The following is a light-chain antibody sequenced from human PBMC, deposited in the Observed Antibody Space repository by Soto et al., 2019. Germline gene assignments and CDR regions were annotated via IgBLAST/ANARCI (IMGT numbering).Light chain of an antibody. Sequence: ELLMTQSPATLSLSPGERATLSCWASETVATNLAWYQQKPGQAPRLLISGASTRAAGISDRFRGSGSGTEFTLTISSLRSEDSAIYYCQQYFEWPPMTFGQGTKVDIK. CDR3: QQYFEWPPMT. CDR1: ETVATN. V-gene: IGKV3-15*01. CDR2: GAS. J-gene: IGKJ1*01.